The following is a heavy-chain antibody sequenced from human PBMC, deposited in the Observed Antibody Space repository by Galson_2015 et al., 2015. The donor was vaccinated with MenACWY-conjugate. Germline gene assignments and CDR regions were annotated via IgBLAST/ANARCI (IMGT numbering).Heavy chain of an antibody. D-gene: IGHD5-24*01. J-gene: IGHJ3*02. Sequence: QSGAEVKKPGESLQISFTGSGYSFTNYWIGWVRQMPGKGLEWMGIIYPGDSDSRYSPSFQGQVTISVDKSINTAYLQWSSLKASDTAMYYCARRRDGHNFDAFDIWGQETMVTVSS. CDR3: ARRRDGHNFDAFDI. CDR1: GYSFTNYW. V-gene: IGHV5-51*01. CDR2: IYPGDSDS.